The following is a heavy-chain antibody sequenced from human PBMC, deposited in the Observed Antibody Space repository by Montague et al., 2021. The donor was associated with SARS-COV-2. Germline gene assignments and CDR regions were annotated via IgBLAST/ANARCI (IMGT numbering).Heavy chain of an antibody. D-gene: IGHD3-16*01. Sequence: SLRLSCAASGFTFSDFHMSWIRQAPGTGLEWVSYISSGSSSTKFADSVKGRFTISRDNAKNSLYLQMNSIRVEDTAVYYCARGLRYHHYVMDVWGQGTTVTVSS. V-gene: IGHV3-11*05. CDR3: ARGLRYHHYVMDV. CDR2: ISSGSSST. J-gene: IGHJ6*02. CDR1: GFTFSDFH.